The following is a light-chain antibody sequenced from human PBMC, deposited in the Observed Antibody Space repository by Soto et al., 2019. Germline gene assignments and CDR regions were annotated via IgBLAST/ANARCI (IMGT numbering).Light chain of an antibody. CDR1: QSVSSN. CDR3: QQYNNWPRT. V-gene: IGKV3-15*01. J-gene: IGKJ1*01. CDR2: GAT. Sequence: EIVMTQSQSTLSVSPGERATLSCRASQSVSSNLAWYQQKPGQAPRLLIHGATTRATGIPARFSGSGSGTEFTLTISSLQSEDFAVHYCQQYNNWPRTFGQATKVDIK.